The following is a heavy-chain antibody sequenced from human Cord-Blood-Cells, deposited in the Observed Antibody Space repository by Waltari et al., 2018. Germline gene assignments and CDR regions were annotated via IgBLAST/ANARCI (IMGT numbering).Heavy chain of an antibody. V-gene: IGHV1-18*01. CDR3: ARDERYCSSTSCYEYFQH. J-gene: IGHJ1*01. CDR1: GYTFTSYG. Sequence: QVQLVQSGAEVKKPGASVKVSCKASGYTFTSYGISWARTVPGKGLEWRGWISAYNGNKNYAQKLQGRVTMTTDTSTSTAYMELRSLRSDDTAVYYCARDERYCSSTSCYEYFQHWGQGTLVTVSS. CDR2: ISAYNGNK. D-gene: IGHD2-2*01.